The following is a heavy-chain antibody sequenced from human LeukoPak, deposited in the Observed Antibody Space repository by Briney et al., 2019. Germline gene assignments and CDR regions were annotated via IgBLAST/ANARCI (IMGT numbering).Heavy chain of an antibody. Sequence: SETLSLTCTVSGGSISSGDYYWSWIRQPPGKGLEWIGYIYYSGSTYYNPSLKSRVTISVDTSKNQFSLELSSVTAADTAVYYCARAGSGYSYGYTDYWGQGTLVTVSS. CDR2: IYYSGST. V-gene: IGHV4-30-4*01. CDR1: GGSISSGDYY. CDR3: ARAGSGYSYGYTDY. D-gene: IGHD5-18*01. J-gene: IGHJ4*02.